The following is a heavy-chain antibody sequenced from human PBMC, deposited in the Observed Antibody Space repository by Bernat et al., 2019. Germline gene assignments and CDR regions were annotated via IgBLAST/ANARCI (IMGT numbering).Heavy chain of an antibody. D-gene: IGHD3-16*02. J-gene: IGHJ4*02. CDR3: TTDPRSRYDYVWGSYRYPEDY. CDR1: GFTFSNAW. Sequence: EVQLVESGGGLVKPGGSLRLSCAASGFTFSNAWMNWVRQAPWKGLEWVGRIKIKTDGATTDHAAPVKGRFTISRDHSKTTLYLQMNSLKTEDTAAYYCTTDPRSRYDYVWGSYRYPEDYWGQGTLVTVSS. CDR2: IKIKTDGATT. V-gene: IGHV3-15*07.